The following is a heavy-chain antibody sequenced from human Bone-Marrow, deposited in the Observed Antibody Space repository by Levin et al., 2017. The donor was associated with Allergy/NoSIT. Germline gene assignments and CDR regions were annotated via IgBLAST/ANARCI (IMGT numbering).Heavy chain of an antibody. J-gene: IGHJ4*02. D-gene: IGHD4-17*01. CDR1: GFTFSSYA. Sequence: GGSLRLSCAASGFTFSSYAMSWVRQAPGKGLEWVSAISGSGGSTYYADSVKGRFTISRDNSKNTLYLQMNSLRAEDTAVYYCARMANDYGDYEAFDYWGQGTLVTVSS. CDR3: ARMANDYGDYEAFDY. V-gene: IGHV3-23*01. CDR2: ISGSGGST.